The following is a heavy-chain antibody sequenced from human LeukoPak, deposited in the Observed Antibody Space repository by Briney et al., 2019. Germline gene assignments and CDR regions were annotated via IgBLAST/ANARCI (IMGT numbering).Heavy chain of an antibody. V-gene: IGHV4-31*03. CDR3: ARDSRDHDYSNFYYYDMDV. CDR1: GDSISSAGYY. CDR2: INYSGST. D-gene: IGHD4-11*01. Sequence: SETLSLTCTVSGDSISSAGYYSSWTRPHPGKGLGWNGYINYSGSTYYKTSIKSRVTISVDTSKNQFFLKLSSVTAADTAVYYCARDSRDHDYSNFYYYDMDVGGKGTTVTVSS. J-gene: IGHJ6*03.